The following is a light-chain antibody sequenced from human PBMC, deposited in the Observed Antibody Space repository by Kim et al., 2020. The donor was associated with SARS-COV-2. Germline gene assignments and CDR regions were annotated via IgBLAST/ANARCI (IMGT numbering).Light chain of an antibody. J-gene: IGLJ7*01. Sequence: SYELTQPPSVSVAPGKTASSACGGDNIGSKSVHWYQQKPGQAPVLVMYYDNSRPSGIPERFSGSNSGNTATLTIIRVEAGDEADYYCQVWDNAGDGQVLFGGGTQLTVL. V-gene: IGLV3-21*04. CDR1: NIGSKS. CDR2: YDN. CDR3: QVWDNAGDGQVL.